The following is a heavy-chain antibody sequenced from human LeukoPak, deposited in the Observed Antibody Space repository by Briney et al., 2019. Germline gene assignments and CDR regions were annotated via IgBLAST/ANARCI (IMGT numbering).Heavy chain of an antibody. CDR3: ARSTVVPAAAIDY. V-gene: IGHV4-39*07. CDR1: GGSISSSSDY. D-gene: IGHD2-2*01. J-gene: IGHJ4*02. CDR2: IYYSGST. Sequence: PSETLSLTCTVSGGSISSSSDYWGWIRQPPGKGLEWIGSIYYSGSTYYNPSLKSRVTISVDTSKNQFSLKLSSVTAADTAVYYCARSTVVPAAAIDYWGQGTLVTVSS.